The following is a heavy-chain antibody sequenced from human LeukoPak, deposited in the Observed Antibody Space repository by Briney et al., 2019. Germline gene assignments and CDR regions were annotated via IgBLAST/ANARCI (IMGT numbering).Heavy chain of an antibody. Sequence: GASVKVSCKASGYTFTSYGISWVRQAPGQGLEWMGWISAYNGNTNYAQKLQGRVTITRDTSMTTAYMGLSSLTSDDTAVYFCARGLPLGYCTYGVCYPPKHFDFWGQGTLVTVSS. CDR1: GYTFTSYG. CDR2: ISAYNGNT. D-gene: IGHD2-8*01. V-gene: IGHV1-18*01. J-gene: IGHJ4*02. CDR3: ARGLPLGYCTYGVCYPPKHFDF.